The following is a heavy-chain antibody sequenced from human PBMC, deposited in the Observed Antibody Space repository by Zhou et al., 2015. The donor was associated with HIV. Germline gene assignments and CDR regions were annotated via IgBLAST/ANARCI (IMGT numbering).Heavy chain of an antibody. CDR1: GYTFTGYY. CDR3: AILEWLSTNRGNWFDP. J-gene: IGHJ5*02. V-gene: IGHV1-2*06. Sequence: QVQLVQSGAEVKKPGASVKVSCKASGYTFTGYYMHWVRQAPGQGLEWMGRINPNSGGTNYAQKFQGRVTMTRDTSISTAYMELSRLRSDDTAVYYCAILEWLSTNRGNWFDPWGQGTLVTVSS. D-gene: IGHD3-3*01. CDR2: INPNSGGT.